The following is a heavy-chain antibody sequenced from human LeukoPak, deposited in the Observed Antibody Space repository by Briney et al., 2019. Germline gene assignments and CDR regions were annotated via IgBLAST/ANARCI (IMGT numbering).Heavy chain of an antibody. Sequence: GGSLRLSCAASGFTFSDYMSWIRQAPGKGLEWVSYISSSGSTIYYADSEKGRFTISRDNAKNSLYLQMNSLRAEDTAVYYCARDSRIYGMDVWGQGTTVTVSS. CDR2: ISSSGSTI. CDR1: GFTFSDY. J-gene: IGHJ6*02. CDR3: ARDSRIYGMDV. V-gene: IGHV3-11*01.